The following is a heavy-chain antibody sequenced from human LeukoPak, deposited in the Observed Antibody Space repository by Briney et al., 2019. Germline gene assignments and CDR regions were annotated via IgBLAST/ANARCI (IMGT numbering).Heavy chain of an antibody. CDR3: AREITWHMDV. V-gene: IGHV4-39*07. CDR1: GGSISSSSYY. CDR2: IYYSGST. D-gene: IGHD1-14*01. Sequence: SETLSLTCTVSGGSISSSSYYWGWIRQPPGKGLEWIGGIYYSGSTYYNPSLKSRVTISVDTSKNQFSLELSSVTAADTAVYYCAREITWHMDVWGKGTTVTVSS. J-gene: IGHJ6*03.